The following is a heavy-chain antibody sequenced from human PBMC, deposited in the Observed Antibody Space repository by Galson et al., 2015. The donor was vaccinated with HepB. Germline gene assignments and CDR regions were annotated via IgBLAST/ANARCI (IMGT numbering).Heavy chain of an antibody. J-gene: IGHJ4*02. CDR2: ISGSGGST. D-gene: IGHD3-10*01. V-gene: IGHV3-23*01. CDR1: GFTFSSYA. CDR3: ATESPITMVRGPLNS. Sequence: SLRLSCAASGFTFSSYAMSWVRQAPGKGLEWVSAISGSGGSTYYADSVKGRFTISRDNSKNTLYLQMNSLRSEDTAVYYCATESPITMVRGPLNSWGQGTLVTVSS.